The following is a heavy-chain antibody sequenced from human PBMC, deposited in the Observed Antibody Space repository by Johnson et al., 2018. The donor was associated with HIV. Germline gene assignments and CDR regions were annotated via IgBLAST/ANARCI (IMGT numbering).Heavy chain of an antibody. CDR1: GFTFSTYG. D-gene: IGHD6-6*01. Sequence: QVQLVESGGGVVQPGRSLRLSCAASGFTFSTYGMHWVRQAPGKGLEWVAVISYDGSNKYYADSVKGRFTISRDNAKNTRYLQMNSLRAEDTAVYYCARCDSSSPLRAFDIWGQGTMVTVSS. CDR3: ARCDSSSPLRAFDI. J-gene: IGHJ3*02. CDR2: ISYDGSNK. V-gene: IGHV3-30*19.